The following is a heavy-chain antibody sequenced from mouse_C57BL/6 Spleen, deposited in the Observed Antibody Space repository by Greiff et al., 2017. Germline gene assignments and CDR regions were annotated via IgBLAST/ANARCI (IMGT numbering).Heavy chain of an antibody. Sequence: VKLVESGAELMKPGASVKLSCKASGYTFTGYWIEWVKQRPGHGLEWIGEICPGSGSTNYNAKFKGKATFTADTSSNTAYLQLSSLTTEDSAILYCAIGGYYGYDYAMDYWGQGTSVTVSS. CDR2: ICPGSGST. CDR1: GYTFTGYW. CDR3: AIGGYYGYDYAMDY. V-gene: IGHV1-9*01. D-gene: IGHD2-2*01. J-gene: IGHJ4*01.